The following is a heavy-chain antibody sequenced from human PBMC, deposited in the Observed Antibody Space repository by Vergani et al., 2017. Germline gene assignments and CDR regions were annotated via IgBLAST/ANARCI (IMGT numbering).Heavy chain of an antibody. J-gene: IGHJ6*02. D-gene: IGHD4-17*01. CDR1: GFTFGDYA. CDR3: TRDKGYYGDYVGVYYYYGMDV. Sequence: EVQLVESGGGLVQSGRSLRLSCTASGFTFGDYAMSWVRQAPGKGLVWVGFIRSKAYGGTTEYVASVKGRFTISRDDSKSIAYLQMNSLKTEDTAVYYCTRDKGYYGDYVGVYYYYGMDVWGQGP. CDR2: IRSKAYGGTT. V-gene: IGHV3-49*04.